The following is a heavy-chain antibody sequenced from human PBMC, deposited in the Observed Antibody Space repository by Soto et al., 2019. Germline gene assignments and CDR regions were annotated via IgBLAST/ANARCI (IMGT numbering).Heavy chain of an antibody. J-gene: IGHJ3*02. D-gene: IGHD3-10*01. CDR3: ARCGTGGSGSYPYDAFDI. Sequence: ASVKVSCKASGGTFSSYAISWVRQAPGQGLEWMGGIIPILGIANYAQKFQGRVTITADKSTSTAYMELSSLRSEDTAVYYCARCGTGGSGSYPYDAFDIWGQGTMVTVSS. V-gene: IGHV1-69*10. CDR2: IIPILGIA. CDR1: GGTFSSYA.